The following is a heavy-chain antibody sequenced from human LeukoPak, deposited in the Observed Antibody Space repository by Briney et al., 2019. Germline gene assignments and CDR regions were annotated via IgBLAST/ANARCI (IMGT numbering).Heavy chain of an antibody. J-gene: IGHJ4*02. Sequence: SETLSLTCDVSGYSIRSGSYWGWIRQPPGKGLEWMGCMFHSGDTYHNPSLKSRVTISADTSKTQFSLKLTSVTAADTAVYYCAKVGAYGDYARHDYWGQGTLVTVSS. CDR2: MFHSGDT. V-gene: IGHV4-38-2*01. CDR3: AKVGAYGDYARHDY. CDR1: GYSIRSGSY. D-gene: IGHD4-17*01.